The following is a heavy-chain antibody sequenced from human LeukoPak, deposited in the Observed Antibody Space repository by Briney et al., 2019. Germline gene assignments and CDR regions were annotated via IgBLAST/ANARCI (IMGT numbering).Heavy chain of an antibody. D-gene: IGHD6-19*01. CDR2: IYSGGST. V-gene: IGHV3-66*02. CDR1: GFTVSSNY. CDR3: ARKTGYSSGWYKGGFDY. Sequence: GGSLRLSCAASGFTVSSNYMSWVRQAPGKGLEWVSVIYSGGSTYYADSVKGRFTTSRDNSKNALYLQMNSLRAEDTAVYYCARKTGYSSGWYKGGFDYWGQGTLVTVSS. J-gene: IGHJ4*02.